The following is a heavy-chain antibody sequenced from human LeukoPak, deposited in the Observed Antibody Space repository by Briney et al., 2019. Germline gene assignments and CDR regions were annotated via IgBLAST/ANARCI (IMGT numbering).Heavy chain of an antibody. V-gene: IGHV4-4*09. Sequence: SETLSLTCTASGSSISTYYWSWIRQPPGKGLEWIAYIAPSGSAVYNPSLNSRLTVSVDTSTNQFSLKLNSVTAADTAVYYCARHLPTTVTRGYSCHPMAAWGKGTTVSASS. J-gene: IGHJ6*03. CDR3: ARHLPTTVTRGYSCHPMAA. CDR1: GSSISTYY. D-gene: IGHD4-17*01. CDR2: IAPSGSA.